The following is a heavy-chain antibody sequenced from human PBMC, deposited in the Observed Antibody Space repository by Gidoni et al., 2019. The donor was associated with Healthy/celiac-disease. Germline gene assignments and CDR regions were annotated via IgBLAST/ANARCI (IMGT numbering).Heavy chain of an antibody. J-gene: IGHJ4*02. CDR2: IIPILGIA. V-gene: IGHV1-69*04. CDR3: ATVVTGTTFDY. Sequence: QVQLVQSAAEVKKPGSSVNVSCTASGGTFSSYAISWVRQAPGQGLEWMGRIIPILGIANYAQKVQGRVTITADKSTSTAYMELSSLRSEDTAVYYCATVVTGTTFDYWGQGTLVTVSS. D-gene: IGHD1-7*01. CDR1: GGTFSSYA.